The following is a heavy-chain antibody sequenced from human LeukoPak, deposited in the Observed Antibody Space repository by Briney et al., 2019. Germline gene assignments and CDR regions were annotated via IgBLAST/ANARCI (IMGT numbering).Heavy chain of an antibody. CDR2: IGGTGGDP. V-gene: IGHV3-23*01. D-gene: IGHD3/OR15-3a*01. CDR1: GFAFSNYE. Sequence: PGGSLRLSCAASGFAFSNYEMNWVRQAPGKGLEWVSTIGGTGGDPLYADSVKGRFTISRDNSRNTLYLQMNSLRAEDTAIYYCAKDEIPRNGLYDGFDIWGQGTKVTVSS. CDR3: AKDEIPRNGLYDGFDI. J-gene: IGHJ3*02.